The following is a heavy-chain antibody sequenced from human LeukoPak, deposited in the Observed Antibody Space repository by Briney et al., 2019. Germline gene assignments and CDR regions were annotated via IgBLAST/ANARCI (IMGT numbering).Heavy chain of an antibody. V-gene: IGHV3-21*01. CDR3: ARGRSTNYYDSSGYCVY. J-gene: IGHJ4*02. CDR1: GFTFSTYN. CDR2: ISGSSSYI. Sequence: PGGSLRLSCAASGFTFSTYNMNWVRQAPGKGLEWVSSISGSSSYIYYADSVKGRFTISRDNAKNSLYLQMNSLRAEDTAVYYCARGRSTNYYDSSGYCVYWGQGTLVTVSS. D-gene: IGHD3-22*01.